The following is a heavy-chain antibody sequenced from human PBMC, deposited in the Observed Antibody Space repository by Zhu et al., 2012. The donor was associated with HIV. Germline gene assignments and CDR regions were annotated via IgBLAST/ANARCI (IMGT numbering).Heavy chain of an antibody. CDR2: IYTSGST. CDR3: ARGPYYDILTGYLYYFDY. D-gene: IGHD3-9*01. CDR1: GGSISSYY. J-gene: IGHJ4*02. Sequence: QVQLQESGPGLVKPSETLSLTCTVSGGSISSYYWSWIRQPPGKGLEWIGYIYTSGSTNYNPSLKSRVTISVDTSKNQFSLKLSSVTAADTAVYYCARGPYYDILTGYLYYFDYWGQGTLVTVSS. V-gene: IGHV4-4*09.